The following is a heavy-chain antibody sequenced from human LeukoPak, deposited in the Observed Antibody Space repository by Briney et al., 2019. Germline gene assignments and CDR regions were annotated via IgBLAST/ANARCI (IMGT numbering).Heavy chain of an antibody. CDR1: GGTFSSYA. CDR3: ASAPCDFWSGYYIYYYYYMDV. V-gene: IGHV1-69*05. Sequence: SVKVSRKASGGTFSSYAISWVRQAPGQGLEWMGGIIPIFGTANYAQKFQGRVTITTDESTSTAYMELSSLRSEDTAVYYCASAPCDFWSGYYIYYYYYMDVWGKGTTVTVSS. J-gene: IGHJ6*03. CDR2: IIPIFGTA. D-gene: IGHD3-3*01.